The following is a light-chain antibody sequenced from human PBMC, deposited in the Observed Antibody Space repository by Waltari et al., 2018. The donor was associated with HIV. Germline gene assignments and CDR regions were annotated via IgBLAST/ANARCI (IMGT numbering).Light chain of an antibody. CDR3: QSADVSSISWV. CDR2: KDT. Sequence: SDELTQPPSVSVSPGQTARITCSGDSLSKQYSCWYQQKPGQAPVLLIYKDTERPSGIPERLSGSSSGTKVTLTISGVQAEDEADYYCQSADVSSISWVFGRGTKLTVL. CDR1: SLSKQY. V-gene: IGLV3-25*03. J-gene: IGLJ3*02.